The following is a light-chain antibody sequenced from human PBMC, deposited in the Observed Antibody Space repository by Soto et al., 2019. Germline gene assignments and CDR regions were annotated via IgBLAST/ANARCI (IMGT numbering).Light chain of an antibody. V-gene: IGLV2-14*03. CDR1: ISDVGGYNY. CDR3: SSYTSSNTLV. CDR2: DVS. J-gene: IGLJ2*01. Sequence: QSALTQPASVSGSPGKSITISCTGTISDVGGYNYVSWYQQHPGKAPKLMIYDVSNRPSGVSNRFSGSKSDNTASLTISGIQAEDEADYYCSSYTSSNTLVFGGGTKLTVL.